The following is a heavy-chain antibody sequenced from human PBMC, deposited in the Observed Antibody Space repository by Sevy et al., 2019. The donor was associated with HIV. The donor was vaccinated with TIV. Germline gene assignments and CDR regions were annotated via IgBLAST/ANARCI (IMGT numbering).Heavy chain of an antibody. J-gene: IGHJ4*01. CDR1: GFSFSNYV. Sequence: GGSLRLSCTASGFSFSNYVMAWVRQAPGKGLEWVSRVSPSCLSTYYAESVKGRFTISRENSKNTLYLQMNSLRAEDTAIYYCAKLHSRIIPGNGALDYWGRGTLVTVSS. D-gene: IGHD4-4*01. V-gene: IGHV3-23*01. CDR3: AKLHSRIIPGNGALDY. CDR2: VSPSCLST.